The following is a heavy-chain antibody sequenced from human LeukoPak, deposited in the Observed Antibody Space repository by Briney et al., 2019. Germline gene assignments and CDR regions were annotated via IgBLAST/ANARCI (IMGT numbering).Heavy chain of an antibody. CDR2: ISWDGRSI. D-gene: IGHD5-18*01. CDR1: GFNFDEHA. CDR3: AKDMGAWIPTGRGMDV. Sequence: PGRSLRLSCAGFGFNFDEHALHWVRQAPGKGVEWVSGISWDGRSIGYAASVKGRFTISRDNARNSLYLQMNSLRPDDTALYYCAKDMGAWIPTGRGMDVWGKGTTVTVSS. V-gene: IGHV3-9*01. J-gene: IGHJ6*03.